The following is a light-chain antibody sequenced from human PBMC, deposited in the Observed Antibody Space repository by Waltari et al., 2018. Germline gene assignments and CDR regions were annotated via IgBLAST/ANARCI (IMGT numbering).Light chain of an antibody. CDR3: CSYAGSYTYV. J-gene: IGLJ1*01. CDR1: SSDVGGYNY. V-gene: IGLV2-11*01. Sequence: QSALTQPRSVSGSPGQSVTISCTGPSSDVGGYNYVSWYQQHPGKAPKRMIYDGSKRPSGVPDRFSGSNSGNTASLTISGLQAEDEADYYCCSYAGSYTYVFGTGTKVTVL. CDR2: DGS.